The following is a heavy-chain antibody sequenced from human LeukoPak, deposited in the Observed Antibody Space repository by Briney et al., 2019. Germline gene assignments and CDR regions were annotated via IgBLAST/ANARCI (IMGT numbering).Heavy chain of an antibody. V-gene: IGHV3-64D*06. CDR1: GFTFSSYA. Sequence: AGGSLRLSCSASGFTFSSYAMHWVRQAPGKGLEYVSAISSNGGSTYYADSVKGRFTISRDNSKNTLYLQMGSLRAEDTAVYYCVKDRGTMVRGVITHFDYWGQGTLVTVSS. CDR2: ISSNGGST. J-gene: IGHJ4*02. D-gene: IGHD3-10*01. CDR3: VKDRGTMVRGVITHFDY.